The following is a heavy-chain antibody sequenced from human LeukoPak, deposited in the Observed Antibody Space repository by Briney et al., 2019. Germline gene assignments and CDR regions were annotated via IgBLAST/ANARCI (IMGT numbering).Heavy chain of an antibody. CDR1: GYSFISYW. Sequence: GESLRISCKGSGYSFISYWISWVRQMPGKGLEWMGKIDPSDSYSNYSPSFQGHVTISADKSINTAYLQWSSLKASDTAMYYCARHPREWDTAMVLSLDYWGQGTLVTVSS. CDR2: IDPSDSYS. CDR3: ARHPREWDTAMVLSLDY. J-gene: IGHJ4*02. V-gene: IGHV5-10-1*01. D-gene: IGHD5-18*01.